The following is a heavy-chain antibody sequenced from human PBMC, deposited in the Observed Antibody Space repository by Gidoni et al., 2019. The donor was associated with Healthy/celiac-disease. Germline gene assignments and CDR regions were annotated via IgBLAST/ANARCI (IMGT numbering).Heavy chain of an antibody. CDR3: ARGRGIAVADHRRKYYFDY. Sequence: QVQLVQSGAEVKKPGASVKVSCKASGYTFPSYDINWVRQATGQGLEWRGWMNPNSGNTGYAKKFQGRVTMTRNTSISTAYMELSSLRSEDTAVYYCARGRGIAVADHRRKYYFDYWGQGTLVTVSS. V-gene: IGHV1-8*01. D-gene: IGHD6-19*01. CDR2: MNPNSGNT. J-gene: IGHJ4*02. CDR1: GYTFPSYD.